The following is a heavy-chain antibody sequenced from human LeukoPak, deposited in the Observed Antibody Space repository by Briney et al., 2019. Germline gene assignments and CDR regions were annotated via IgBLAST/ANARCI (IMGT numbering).Heavy chain of an antibody. Sequence: PSETLSLTCTVSGGSISSGYHYWGWIRQPPGKGLEWIGSIYHSGYTYYNPSLKSRVTISVDTSKSQFSLKLSSVTAADTAVYYCARSSMFRGVTVDYWGQGTLVTVSS. CDR1: GGSISSGYHY. V-gene: IGHV4-39*01. CDR3: ARSSMFRGVTVDY. D-gene: IGHD3-10*01. CDR2: IYHSGYT. J-gene: IGHJ4*02.